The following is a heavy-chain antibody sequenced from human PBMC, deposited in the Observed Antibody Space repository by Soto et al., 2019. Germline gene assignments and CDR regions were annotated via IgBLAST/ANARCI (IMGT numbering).Heavy chain of an antibody. V-gene: IGHV3-23*01. J-gene: IGHJ4*02. CDR1: GFTFSSYA. Sequence: EVQLLESGGGLVQPGGSLRLSCAASGFTFSSYAMRWVRQAPVKGLEWVSAISGSGDSTYYADSVKGRFTLSRDNSKNTRYLQMHSLRAEDTAVYYCARRGSGSYYDYWGQGTLVTVSS. CDR3: ARRGSGSYYDY. CDR2: ISGSGDST. D-gene: IGHD1-26*01.